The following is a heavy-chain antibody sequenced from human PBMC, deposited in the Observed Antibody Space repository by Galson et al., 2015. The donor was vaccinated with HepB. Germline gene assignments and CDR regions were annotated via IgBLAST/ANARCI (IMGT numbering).Heavy chain of an antibody. CDR1: GYNFINYW. V-gene: IGHV5-51*01. D-gene: IGHD3-3*01. CDR2: IYPGDSHT. CDR3: ARGGYYDFWSAYPPFYYYYGMDV. J-gene: IGHJ6*02. Sequence: QSGAEVKKPGESLKISCKGSGYNFINYWIGWVRQMPGKGLEWMGIIYPGDSHTRYSPSFEGQATISADKSISTAYLQWNSLKASDTAMYYCARGGYYDFWSAYPPFYYYYGMDVWGQGTTVTVSS.